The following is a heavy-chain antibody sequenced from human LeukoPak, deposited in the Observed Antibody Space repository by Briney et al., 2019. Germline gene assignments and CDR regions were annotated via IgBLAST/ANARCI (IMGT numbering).Heavy chain of an antibody. CDR1: GGSISSGSYY. CDR2: IYTSGST. V-gene: IGHV4-61*02. CDR3: ARDLSLFLVGVEEMNWFDP. Sequence: PSQTLSLTCTVSGGSISSGSYYWSWIRPPAGKGLEWIGRIYTSGSTNYNPSLKGRVSMSVDTYQNKFSLKLSSVTAADTAVCYWARDLSLFLVGVEEMNWFDPAGQATLVTVPS. J-gene: IGHJ5*02. D-gene: IGHD3-3*01.